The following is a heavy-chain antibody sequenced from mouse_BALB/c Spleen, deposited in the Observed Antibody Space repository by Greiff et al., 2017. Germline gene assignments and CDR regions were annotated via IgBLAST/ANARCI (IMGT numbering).Heavy chain of an antibody. J-gene: IGHJ4*01. D-gene: IGHD1-1*01. CDR2: IRNKANGYTT. CDR3: ARATTRYAMDY. CDR1: GFTFTDYY. V-gene: IGHV7-3*02. Sequence: EVKLMESGGGLVQPGGSLRLSCATSGFTFTDYYMSWVRQPPGKALEWLGFIRNKANGYTTEYSASVKGRFTISRDNSQSILYLQMNTLRAEDSATYYCARATTRYAMDYWGQGTSVTVSS.